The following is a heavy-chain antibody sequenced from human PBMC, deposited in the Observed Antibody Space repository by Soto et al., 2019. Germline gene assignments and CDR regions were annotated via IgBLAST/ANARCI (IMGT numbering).Heavy chain of an antibody. Sequence: GGSLRLSCAASGFTCSIYGMSWVRQAPGKGLEWVSTILVGGSTHYPDSVKGRFTISRDNSKNTVFLQMNSLTAGDTAVYYCAKATATGGGAFDICGQGTMVTVSS. J-gene: IGHJ3*02. CDR3: AKATATGGGAFDI. CDR2: ILVGGST. CDR1: GFTCSIYG. V-gene: IGHV3-23*01. D-gene: IGHD2-8*02.